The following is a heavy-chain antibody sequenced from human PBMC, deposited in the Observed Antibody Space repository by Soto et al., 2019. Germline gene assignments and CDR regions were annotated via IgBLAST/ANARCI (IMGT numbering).Heavy chain of an antibody. J-gene: IGHJ4*02. CDR1: GFRPSDYF. CDR3: VRDSLKWSFDH. CDR2: IKNKAEKDIK. Sequence: EVHLVESGGGLVQPGGSLRLSCVASGFRPSDYFMDWVRQAPGKGPECVARIKNKAEKDIKEYAAPAKGRFIVSRDDSKNSLYLQMNRLNPEDTAIYFCVRDSLKWSFDHWGQGALVTVSS. V-gene: IGHV3-72*01. D-gene: IGHD2-15*01.